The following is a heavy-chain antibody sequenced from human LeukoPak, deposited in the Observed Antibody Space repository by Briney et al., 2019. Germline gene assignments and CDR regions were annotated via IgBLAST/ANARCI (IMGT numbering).Heavy chain of an antibody. CDR1: GYTLTELS. V-gene: IGHV1-24*01. Sequence: WASVKASCKVSGYTLTELSMHWVRQAPGKGLEWMGGFDPEDGETIYAQKFQGRVTMTEDTSTDTAYMELSSLRSEDTAVYYCAPLGVTAEGNWFDPWGQGTLVTVSS. D-gene: IGHD2-21*02. CDR2: FDPEDGET. J-gene: IGHJ5*02. CDR3: APLGVTAEGNWFDP.